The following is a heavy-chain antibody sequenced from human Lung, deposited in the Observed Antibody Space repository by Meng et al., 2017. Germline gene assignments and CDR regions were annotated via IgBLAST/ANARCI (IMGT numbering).Heavy chain of an antibody. CDR2: ISAYNGNT. Sequence: QVQAVQSGAGVKKPGASVKFSCKASGYTFTSYGISWVRQAPGQGLEWMGWISAYNGNTNYAQKLQGRVTMTTDTFTSTAYMELRSLRSDDTAVYYCVASTSIAGSPFDYWGQGTLVTVSS. CDR1: GYTFTSYG. J-gene: IGHJ4*02. D-gene: IGHD6-6*01. CDR3: VASTSIAGSPFDY. V-gene: IGHV1-18*01.